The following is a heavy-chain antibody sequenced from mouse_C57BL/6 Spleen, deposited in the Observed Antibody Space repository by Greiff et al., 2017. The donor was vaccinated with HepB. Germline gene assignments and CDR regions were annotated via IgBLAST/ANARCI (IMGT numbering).Heavy chain of an antibody. D-gene: IGHD1-1*02. CDR3: TRMRIYGSNPDLDY. J-gene: IGHJ2*01. CDR1: GYTFTDYE. V-gene: IGHV1-15*01. CDR2: IDPETGGT. Sequence: QVQLKQSGAELVRPGASVTLSCKASGYTFTDYEMHWVKQTPVHGLEWIGAIDPETGGTAYNQKFKGKAILTADKSSSTAYMELRSLTSEDSAVYYCTRMRIYGSNPDLDYWGQGTTLTVSS.